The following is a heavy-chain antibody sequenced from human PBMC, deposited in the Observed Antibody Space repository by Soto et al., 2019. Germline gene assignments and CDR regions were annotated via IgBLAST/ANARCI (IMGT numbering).Heavy chain of an antibody. Sequence: VQLVESGGGVVQPGASLRLSCVASGLTFSDYGMHWVRQAPGKGLEWVAVISFDGSTRHYRDSVKGRFSISRDNSRNTLKLQMNSRRGDDAAVYYCADGKEGVRYYYGMDVLGQGSMVTVSS. D-gene: IGHD1-26*01. CDR3: ADGKEGVRYYYGMDV. CDR1: GLTFSDYG. J-gene: IGHJ6*02. V-gene: IGHV3-30*03. CDR2: ISFDGSTR.